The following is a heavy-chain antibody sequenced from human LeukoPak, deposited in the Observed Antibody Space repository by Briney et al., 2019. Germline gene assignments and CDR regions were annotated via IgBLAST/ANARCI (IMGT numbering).Heavy chain of an antibody. Sequence: PGGSLRLSCAASGFTVSSYYMSWVRQAPGKGLEWDSVIYSGGSTYYADSVKGRFTISRDNSKNTLYLQMNSLRAEDTAVYYCARAPTVTGSYYYYYMDVWGKGTTVTVSS. CDR2: IYSGGST. CDR3: ARAPTVTGSYYYYYMDV. J-gene: IGHJ6*03. CDR1: GFTVSSYY. V-gene: IGHV3-53*01. D-gene: IGHD4-11*01.